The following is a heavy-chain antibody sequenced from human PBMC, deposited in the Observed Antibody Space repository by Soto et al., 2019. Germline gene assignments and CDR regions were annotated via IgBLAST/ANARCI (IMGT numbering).Heavy chain of an antibody. V-gene: IGHV1-69*02. Sequence: QVQLVQSGAEVKKPGSSVKVPCKASGGTFSSYTISWVRQAPGQGLEWMGRIIPILGIANYAQKFQGRVTITADKSTSTAYMELSSLRSEDTAVYYCARNYYDSSGYYYYGMDVWGQGTTVTVSS. J-gene: IGHJ6*02. CDR2: IIPILGIA. CDR3: ARNYYDSSGYYYYGMDV. D-gene: IGHD3-22*01. CDR1: GGTFSSYT.